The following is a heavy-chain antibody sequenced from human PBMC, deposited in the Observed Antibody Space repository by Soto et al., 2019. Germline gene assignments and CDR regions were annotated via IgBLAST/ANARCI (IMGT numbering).Heavy chain of an antibody. CDR3: ARDRGYSAYDHFDY. CDR2: ISDDGSNK. J-gene: IGHJ4*02. D-gene: IGHD5-12*01. Sequence: QVQLVESGGGVVQPGTSLRLSCAASGFIFSSYALNWVRQAPGKGLEWVTFISDDGSNKYYADSVKGRFTISRDNSRNTLYLQMNSLRAEDTAVYYCARDRGYSAYDHFDYWGQGTLVTVSS. V-gene: IGHV3-30*04. CDR1: GFIFSSYA.